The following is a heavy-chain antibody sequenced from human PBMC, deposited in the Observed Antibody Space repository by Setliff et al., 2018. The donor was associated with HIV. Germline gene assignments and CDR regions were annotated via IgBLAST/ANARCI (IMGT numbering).Heavy chain of an antibody. V-gene: IGHV3-43*01. CDR1: GFTFDDYT. CDR2: ISWDGDRT. Sequence: PGGSLRLSCAASGFTFDDYTMHWVRQVPGKGLEWVSLISWDGDRTYYADSVKGRFTISRDNSKNSLYLQMNCLRTEDTALYYCAKASSAVVIGIDYWGQGALVTVSS. CDR3: AKASSAVVIGIDY. D-gene: IGHD6-19*01. J-gene: IGHJ4*02.